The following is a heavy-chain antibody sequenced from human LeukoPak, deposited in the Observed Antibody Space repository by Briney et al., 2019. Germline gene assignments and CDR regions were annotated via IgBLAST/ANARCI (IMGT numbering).Heavy chain of an antibody. CDR2: ISSSSSYI. D-gene: IGHD6-13*01. J-gene: IGHJ4*02. CDR1: GFTLSTYT. CDR3: ARDGTAAAGTFGY. Sequence: PGGSLRLSCAASGFTLSTYTMNWVRQAPGKGLEWVSSISSSSSYIYYADSVKGRFTISRDDAKNSLYLQMNSLRAEDTAVYYCARDGTAAAGTFGYWGQGTMVTVSS. V-gene: IGHV3-21*01.